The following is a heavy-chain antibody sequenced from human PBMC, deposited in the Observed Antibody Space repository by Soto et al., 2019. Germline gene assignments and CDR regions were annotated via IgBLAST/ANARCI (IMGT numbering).Heavy chain of an antibody. CDR1: GFTFSSYA. J-gene: IGHJ4*02. CDR3: AREGWDIAAAGTSLFFDY. Sequence: QVQLVESGGGVVQPGRSLRLSCAASGFTFSSYAMHWVRQAPGKGLEWVAVISYDGSNKYYADSVKGRFTISRDNSKNTLYLQMNSVRAEDTAVYYCAREGWDIAAAGTSLFFDYWGQGTLVTVSS. D-gene: IGHD6-13*01. CDR2: ISYDGSNK. V-gene: IGHV3-30-3*01.